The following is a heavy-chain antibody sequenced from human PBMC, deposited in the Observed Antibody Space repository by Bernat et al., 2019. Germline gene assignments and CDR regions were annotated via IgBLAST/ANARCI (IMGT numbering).Heavy chain of an antibody. D-gene: IGHD6-19*01. CDR1: GYTFTGYY. Sequence: QVQLVQSGAEVKKPGASVKVSCKASGYTFTGYYMHWVRQAPGQGLEWMGRINPNSGGTNYAQKFQGRVTMTRDTSISTAYMELSSLRSEDTAVYYCARGRAVAAPWDAFDMWGQGTMVTVSS. J-gene: IGHJ3*02. CDR2: INPNSGGT. CDR3: ARGRAVAAPWDAFDM. V-gene: IGHV1-2*06.